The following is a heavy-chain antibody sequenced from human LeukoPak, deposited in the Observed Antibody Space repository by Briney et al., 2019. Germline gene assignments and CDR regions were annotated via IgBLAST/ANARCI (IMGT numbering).Heavy chain of an antibody. J-gene: IGHJ6*02. V-gene: IGHV5-10-1*01. CDR3: ARPMAGSGGYYYYDMDV. CDR1: GYSFTSYW. CDR2: IDPSDSYT. Sequence: GESLRISCKGSGYSFTSYWISWVCQMPGKGLEWMGSIDPSDSYTNYSPSFQGHVTISADKSISTAYLQWSSLKASDTATYYCARPMAGSGGYYYYDMDVWGQGTTVTVSS. D-gene: IGHD2-8*01.